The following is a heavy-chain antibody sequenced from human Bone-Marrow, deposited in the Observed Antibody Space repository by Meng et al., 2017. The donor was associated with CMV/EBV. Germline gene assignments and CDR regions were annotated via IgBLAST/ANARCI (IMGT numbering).Heavy chain of an antibody. J-gene: IGHJ6*02. CDR1: GFTVSSNY. Sequence: GGSLRLSCAASGFTVSSNYMSWVRQAPGKGLEWVSVIYSGGSTYYADSVKGRFTISRDNSKNTLYLQMNSLRAEDTAVYYCARDITSWWELLFLHGMDVWGQGTTVTVYS. CDR3: ARDITSWWELLFLHGMDV. CDR2: IYSGGST. D-gene: IGHD1-26*01. V-gene: IGHV3-53*01.